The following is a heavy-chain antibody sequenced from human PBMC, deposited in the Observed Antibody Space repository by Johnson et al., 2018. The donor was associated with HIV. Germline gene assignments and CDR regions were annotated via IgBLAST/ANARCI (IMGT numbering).Heavy chain of an antibody. J-gene: IGHJ3*02. D-gene: IGHD6-13*01. CDR3: ARDGGVAAAVGVVAFDI. CDR1: GFTFDDYG. Sequence: EMQLVESGGGVVQPGGSLRLSCAASGFTFDDYGMHWVRQAPGKGLEWVSCISSSGSSIYYADSVKGRFSISRDNAENSLYLQMNSIRAEDTAVYYCARDGGVAAAVGVVAFDIWGQGTLVTVSS. CDR2: ISSSGSSI. V-gene: IGHV3-48*04.